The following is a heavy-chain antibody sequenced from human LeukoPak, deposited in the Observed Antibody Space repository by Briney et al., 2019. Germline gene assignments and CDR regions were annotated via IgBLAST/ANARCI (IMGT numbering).Heavy chain of an antibody. CDR2: IKIKTDGGTT. V-gene: IGHV3-15*01. J-gene: IGHJ4*02. CDR3: TTDGLGVGGFDY. Sequence: GGSLRLSCAASGFTVSSNYMSRVRQAPGKGLEWVGRIKIKTDGGTTDYAAPVKGRFTISRDDSKNTLYLQMNSLKTEDTAVYYCTTDGLGVGGFDYWGQRTLVIASS. D-gene: IGHD3-16*01. CDR1: GFTVSSNY.